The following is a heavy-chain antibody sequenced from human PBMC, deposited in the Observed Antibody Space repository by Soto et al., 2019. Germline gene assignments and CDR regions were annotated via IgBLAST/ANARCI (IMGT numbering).Heavy chain of an antibody. CDR1: GLTFSNYA. Sequence: GGSLRLSCATSGLTFSNYAMSWVRQAPGGGLEWVSSMSGSSSTTYYADSVRGRFTISRDGSKNTLYLQMSSLRAEDTALYYCAKNQERELPRVIDFWGQGTLVTVSS. CDR3: AKNQERELPRVIDF. CDR2: MSGSSSTT. V-gene: IGHV3-23*01. D-gene: IGHD1-7*01. J-gene: IGHJ4*02.